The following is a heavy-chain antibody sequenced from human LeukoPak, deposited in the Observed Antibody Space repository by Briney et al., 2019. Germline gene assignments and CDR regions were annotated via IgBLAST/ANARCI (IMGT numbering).Heavy chain of an antibody. CDR3: ARGDSSGWYLFVY. CDR1: GGSISSYY. CDR2: IYYSGST. V-gene: IGHV4-59*08. D-gene: IGHD6-19*01. J-gene: IGHJ4*02. Sequence: PSGTLSLTCTVSGGSISSYYWSWIRQPPGKGLEWIGYIYYSGSTNYNPSLKSRVTISVDTSKNQFSLKLSSVTAADTAVYYCARGDSSGWYLFVYWGQGTLVTVPS.